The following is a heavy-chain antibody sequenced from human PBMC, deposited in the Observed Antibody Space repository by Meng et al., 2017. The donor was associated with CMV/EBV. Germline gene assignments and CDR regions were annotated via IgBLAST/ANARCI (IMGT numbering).Heavy chain of an antibody. CDR2: IRSKANSYAT. D-gene: IGHD3-3*01. V-gene: IGHV3-73*01. Sequence: GGSLRLSCAASGFTFSGSAMHWVRQASGKGLEWVGRIRSKANSYATAYAASVKGRLTISRDDSKNTAYLQMNSLKTEDTAVYYCTRPNAYYDFWSGYGMGYYYYGMDVWGQGTTVTVSS. J-gene: IGHJ6*02. CDR3: TRPNAYYDFWSGYGMGYYYYGMDV. CDR1: GFTFSGSA.